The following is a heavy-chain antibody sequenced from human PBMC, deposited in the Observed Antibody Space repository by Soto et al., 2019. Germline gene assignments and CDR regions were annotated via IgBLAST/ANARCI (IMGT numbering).Heavy chain of an antibody. CDR2: ISNSGDST. CDR1: GFTFSNYA. Sequence: GGSLRLSCAASGFTFSNYAMGWVRQAPGKGLQWVSDISNSGDSTHYADSVKGRFTVSRDNSNNTLYLQMNSLRTEDTAVYYCAKDLQGVVGAYFDYWGQGALVTVSS. V-gene: IGHV3-23*01. D-gene: IGHD2-15*01. CDR3: AKDLQGVVGAYFDY. J-gene: IGHJ4*02.